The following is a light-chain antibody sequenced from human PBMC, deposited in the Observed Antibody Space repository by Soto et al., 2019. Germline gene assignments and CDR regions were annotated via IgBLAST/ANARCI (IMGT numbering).Light chain of an antibody. CDR1: SSDVGAYNY. V-gene: IGLV2-14*01. J-gene: IGLJ3*02. Sequence: QSALTQPASVSGSPGQSITISCTGTSSDVGAYNYVSWYQQHPGKAPKLMIYEVSNRPSGVSNRFSGSKSGYTASLTISGLQAEDEGDYYCSSYTSGSTWVFGGGTKVTVL. CDR2: EVS. CDR3: SSYTSGSTWV.